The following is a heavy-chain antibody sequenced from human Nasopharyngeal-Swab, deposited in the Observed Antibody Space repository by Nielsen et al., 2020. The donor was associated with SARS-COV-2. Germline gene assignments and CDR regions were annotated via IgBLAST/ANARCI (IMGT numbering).Heavy chain of an antibody. Sequence: WVRQAPGQGLEWMGGIIPIFGTANYAQKFQGRVTITADKSTSTAYMELSSLRSEDTAVYYCVLITMVRGVIPYSYYYYMDVWGKGTTVTVSS. CDR2: IIPIFGTA. V-gene: IGHV1-69*06. CDR3: VLITMVRGVIPYSYYYYMDV. J-gene: IGHJ6*03. D-gene: IGHD3-10*01.